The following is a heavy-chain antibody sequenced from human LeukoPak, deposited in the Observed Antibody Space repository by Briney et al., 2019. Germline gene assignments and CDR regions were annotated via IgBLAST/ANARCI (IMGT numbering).Heavy chain of an antibody. V-gene: IGHV3-53*01. J-gene: IGHJ4*02. CDR3: ARGYCSGGSCPGYYFDH. D-gene: IGHD2-15*01. Sequence: GGSLRLSCAASGFTVRSNYMSWVRQAPGKGLEWVSVIFSGGTIYYADSVKGRFTISRDNSENTLYLQINRLRAEDTALYYCARGYCSGGSCPGYYFDHWGQGTLVIVSS. CDR1: GFTVRSNY. CDR2: IFSGGTI.